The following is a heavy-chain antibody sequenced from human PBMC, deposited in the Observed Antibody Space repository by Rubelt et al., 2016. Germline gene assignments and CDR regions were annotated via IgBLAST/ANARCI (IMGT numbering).Heavy chain of an antibody. Sequence: QVQLVQSGAEVKKPGASVKVSCKASGYTFTSYGISWVRQAPGQGLEWMGGIIPIFGTANYAQKFQGSVTITADESTSTAYMELSSLRSEDTAVYYCARVSTPYYYYGMDVWGQGTTVTVSS. CDR3: ARVSTPYYYYGMDV. CDR2: IIPIFGTA. D-gene: IGHD2-2*01. J-gene: IGHJ6*02. V-gene: IGHV1-69*13. CDR1: GYTFTSYG.